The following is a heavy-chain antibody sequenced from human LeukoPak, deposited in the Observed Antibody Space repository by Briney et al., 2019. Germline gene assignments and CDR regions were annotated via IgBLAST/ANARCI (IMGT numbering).Heavy chain of an antibody. J-gene: IGHJ4*02. Sequence: PGGSLRLSCAASELTLSSNYMSWIRQAPGRGLEWVSFIYSGGSTYYADSVRGRFIISRDNSKNMVYLQMDSLRAEDTALYYCARDSGWLRYHDWGQGALVTVSS. CDR2: IYSGGST. CDR3: ARDSGWLRYHD. V-gene: IGHV3-53*01. CDR1: ELTLSSNY. D-gene: IGHD5-12*01.